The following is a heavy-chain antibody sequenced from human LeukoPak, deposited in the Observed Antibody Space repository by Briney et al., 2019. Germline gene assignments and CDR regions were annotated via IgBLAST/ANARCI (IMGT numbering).Heavy chain of an antibody. Sequence: PSETLSLTCVVSGYSISSGYYWGWIRQPPGKGLEWIGSIWHRGTTYYNPSLKSRVTISVDTSNNQFSLKLSSVTAADTAVFYCARLWGSGYYFDSWGQGTLVTVSS. CDR3: ARLWGSGYYFDS. D-gene: IGHD7-27*01. CDR1: GYSISSGYY. V-gene: IGHV4-38-2*01. CDR2: IWHRGTT. J-gene: IGHJ4*02.